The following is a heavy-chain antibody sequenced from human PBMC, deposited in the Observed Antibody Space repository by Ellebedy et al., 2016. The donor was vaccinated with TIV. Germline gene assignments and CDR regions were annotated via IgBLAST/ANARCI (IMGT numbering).Heavy chain of an antibody. CDR2: INTYNGNT. D-gene: IGHD1-1*01. J-gene: IGHJ1*01. Sequence: AASVKVSCKASGYTFTSYGIRWVRQAPGQGLEWMGWINTYNGNTNIAQKFQGRVTMTTNTSTNTAYKEVRRLRSDDTAVYYCAREIGAGTVDFHYWGQGTLVIVSS. CDR1: GYTFTSYG. CDR3: AREIGAGTVDFHY. V-gene: IGHV1-18*01.